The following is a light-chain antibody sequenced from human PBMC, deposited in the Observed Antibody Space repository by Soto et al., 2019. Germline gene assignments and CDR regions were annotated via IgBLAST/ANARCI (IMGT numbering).Light chain of an antibody. J-gene: IGKJ1*01. Sequence: EREMVLSPSPGSVSPSARASATCRGRKSVRIKLAWYRQTPGQAPRVLIYDASTRETGIPARFVGSGAGPECTRAISSLQSEDFEVDDCQQYNNWPRTFGQGTKV. CDR3: QQYNNWPRT. CDR2: DAS. CDR1: KSVRIK. V-gene: IGKV3-15*01.